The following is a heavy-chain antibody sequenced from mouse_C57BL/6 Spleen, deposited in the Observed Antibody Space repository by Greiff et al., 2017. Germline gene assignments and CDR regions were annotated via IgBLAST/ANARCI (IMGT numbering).Heavy chain of an antibody. D-gene: IGHD2-4*01. CDR3: ARERNDYALYYYAMDY. CDR2: IYPRSGNT. V-gene: IGHV1-81*01. J-gene: IGHJ4*01. Sequence: QVQLQQSGAELARPGASVKLSCKASGYTFTSYGISWVKQRTGQGLEWIGEIYPRSGNTYYNEKFKGKATLTADKSSSTAYMELRSLTSEDSAVYFCARERNDYALYYYAMDYWGQGTSVTVSS. CDR1: GYTFTSYG.